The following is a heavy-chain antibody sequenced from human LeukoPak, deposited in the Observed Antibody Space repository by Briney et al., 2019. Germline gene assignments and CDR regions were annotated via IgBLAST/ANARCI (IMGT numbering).Heavy chain of an antibody. CDR3: ARGTMIVVAGYYYYGMDV. V-gene: IGHV1-69*04. Sequence: GASVKVSCKASGGTFSSYAISWVRQAPGQGLEWMGRIIPILGIANYAQKFQGRVTITADKSTSTAYMELSSLRSEDTAVYYCARGTMIVVAGYYYYGMDVWGQGTTVTVSS. J-gene: IGHJ6*02. CDR1: GGTFSSYA. D-gene: IGHD3-22*01. CDR2: IIPILGIA.